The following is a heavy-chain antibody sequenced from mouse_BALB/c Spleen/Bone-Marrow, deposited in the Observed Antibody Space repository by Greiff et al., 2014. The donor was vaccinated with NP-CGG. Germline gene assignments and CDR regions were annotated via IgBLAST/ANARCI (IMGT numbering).Heavy chain of an antibody. CDR1: GFTFGDFY. Sequence: VQLKESGGGLVQPGDSLRLSCATSGFTFGDFYMEWVRRPPGKRLEWIAASRNKAKYYTTEYSASAKGRFIVSRDTSHSVLYLQMNALRAEDTAIYYCARDVGYGNYFVYWGQGTLVTVSA. D-gene: IGHD2-10*02. V-gene: IGHV7-1*02. CDR2: SRNKAKYYTT. J-gene: IGHJ3*01. CDR3: ARDVGYGNYFVY.